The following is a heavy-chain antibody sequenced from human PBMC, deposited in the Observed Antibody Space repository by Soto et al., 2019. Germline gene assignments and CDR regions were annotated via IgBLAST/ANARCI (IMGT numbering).Heavy chain of an antibody. J-gene: IGHJ6*02. D-gene: IGHD6-13*01. V-gene: IGHV3-33*01. CDR1: GFTFSSYG. Sequence: QVQLVESGGGVVQPGRSLRLSCAASGFTFSSYGMHWVRQAPGKGLEWVAVIWYDGSNKYYADSVKGRFTISRDNSKNRLYLRMNSLGAEDTAVYYCARDRGSSWYVYYYGMDVWGQGTTVTVSS. CDR2: IWYDGSNK. CDR3: ARDRGSSWYVYYYGMDV.